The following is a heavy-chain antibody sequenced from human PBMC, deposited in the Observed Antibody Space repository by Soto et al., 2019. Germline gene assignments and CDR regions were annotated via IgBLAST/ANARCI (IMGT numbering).Heavy chain of an antibody. Sequence: QVQLQESGPGLVKPSQTLSLTCTVSGGSISSGGYYWSWIRQHPGKGLEWIGYIYYSGSTYYNPSIKSRVTISVDTSKNQFSLKLSSVTAADTAVYYCGRDHQRSGISGMDVWGQGTTVTVSS. D-gene: IGHD3-10*01. CDR3: GRDHQRSGISGMDV. V-gene: IGHV4-31*03. J-gene: IGHJ6*02. CDR2: IYYSGST. CDR1: GGSISSGGYY.